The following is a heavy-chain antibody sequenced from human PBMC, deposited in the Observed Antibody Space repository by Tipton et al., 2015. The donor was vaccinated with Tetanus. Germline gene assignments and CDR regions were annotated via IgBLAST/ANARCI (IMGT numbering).Heavy chain of an antibody. Sequence: GSLRLSCSVSRGPISSYYWSWIRQPAGKGLEWIGHISNGNPDYSPSLKSRVTLSVDTSKNEFSLRLRSVTAADTGVYYCARGITDGYNRRFDYWGQGILVAVSP. J-gene: IGHJ4*02. V-gene: IGHV4-4*07. CDR1: RGPISSYY. CDR3: ARGITDGYNRRFDY. CDR2: ISNGNP. D-gene: IGHD5-24*01.